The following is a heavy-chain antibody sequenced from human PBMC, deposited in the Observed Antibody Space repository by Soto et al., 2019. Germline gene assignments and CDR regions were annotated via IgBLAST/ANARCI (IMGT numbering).Heavy chain of an antibody. J-gene: IGHJ5*02. D-gene: IGHD1-1*01. Sequence: SETLSLTCTVSGASISGFYWSWIRKSAGKGLEWIGRIYATGTTDYNPSLKSRVMMSVDTSKKQFFLKLRSVTAADTAVYYCVRDGTKTLRDWFDPWGQGISVTVSS. V-gene: IGHV4-4*07. CDR2: IYATGTT. CDR1: GASISGFY. CDR3: VRDGTKTLRDWFDP.